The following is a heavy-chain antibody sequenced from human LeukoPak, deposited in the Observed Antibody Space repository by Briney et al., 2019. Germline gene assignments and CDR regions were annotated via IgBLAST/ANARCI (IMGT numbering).Heavy chain of an antibody. J-gene: IGHJ4*02. V-gene: IGHV1-2*02. CDR1: GYIFTGYR. CDR2: IKPNSGDT. D-gene: IGHD5-24*01. Sequence: ASVKVSCKASGYIFTGYRIHWVRQAPGQGLEWIAWIKPNSGDTKYAQKFQGRVTVTRDTTMTTAYMEVSRLRSDDTAVYYCARVCGLTRRGGYNFHYWGQGTLVTVSS. CDR3: ARVCGLTRRGGYNFHY.